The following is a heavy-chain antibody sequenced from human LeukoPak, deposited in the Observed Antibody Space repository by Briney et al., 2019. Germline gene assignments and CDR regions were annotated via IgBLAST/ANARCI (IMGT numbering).Heavy chain of an antibody. CDR1: GGSFSGYY. V-gene: IGHV4-34*01. CDR2: INHSGST. Sequence: PSETLSLTCAVYGGSFSGYYCSWIRQPPGKGLEWIGEINHSGSTNYNPSLKSRVTISVDTSKNQFSLKLSSVTAADTAVYYCASSWWPDDAFDIWGQGKMVTVSS. D-gene: IGHD2-8*02. J-gene: IGHJ3*02. CDR3: ASSWWPDDAFDI.